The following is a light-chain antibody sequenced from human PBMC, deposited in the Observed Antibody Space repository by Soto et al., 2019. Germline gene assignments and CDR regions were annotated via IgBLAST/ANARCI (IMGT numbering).Light chain of an antibody. CDR1: SSDVGGYNY. CDR3: CSYAGSGTLI. Sequence: QSALTQPASVSGSPGQSITISCTGTSSDVGGYNYVSWYQQHPGKAPKLMIYEVRNRPSGVSNRFSGSKSGNTASLTISGLQTADEADYFCCSYAGSGTLIFGGGTKLTVL. CDR2: EVR. J-gene: IGLJ2*01. V-gene: IGLV2-23*02.